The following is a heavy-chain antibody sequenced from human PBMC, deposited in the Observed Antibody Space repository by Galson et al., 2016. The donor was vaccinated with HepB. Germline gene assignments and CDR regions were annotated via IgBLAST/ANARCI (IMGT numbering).Heavy chain of an antibody. V-gene: IGHV3-30-3*01. J-gene: IGHJ1*01. D-gene: IGHD2-15*01. CDR3: VRESGCSGGTCHSDRYFQH. CDR1: GFAFSRSA. CDR2: ISYDGTIE. Sequence: SLRLSCAASGFAFSRSAMHWVRQAPGKGLEWVAVISYDGTIEYYADSVKGRFTISRDSSKKTLFLQMNSLRAEDTAVYYCVRESGCSGGTCHSDRYFQHWGQGTLVTVSP.